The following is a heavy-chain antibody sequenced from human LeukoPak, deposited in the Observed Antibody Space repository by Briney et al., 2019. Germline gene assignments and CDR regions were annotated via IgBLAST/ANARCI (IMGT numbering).Heavy chain of an antibody. Sequence: GGSLRLSCAASGFTFSNYAMHWVRQAPGKGLECVAIISYDGSNKYYADSVKGRFTISRDNSQNTLYLQMNSLRAEDTAVYYCAREGSTSYQGYAFDIWGQGTMVTVSS. CDR3: AREGSTSYQGYAFDI. J-gene: IGHJ3*02. V-gene: IGHV3-30-3*01. CDR2: ISYDGSNK. CDR1: GFTFSNYA. D-gene: IGHD2-2*01.